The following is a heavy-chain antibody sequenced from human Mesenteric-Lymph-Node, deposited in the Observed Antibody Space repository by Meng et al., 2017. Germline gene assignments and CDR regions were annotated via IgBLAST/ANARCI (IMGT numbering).Heavy chain of an antibody. CDR3: ARDDGTTGYYHSIGYYDF. CDR2: ISSRSDYI. J-gene: IGHJ4*02. Sequence: GESLKISCSASGFTFNTYEMNWVRQAPGKGLEWVSSISSRSDYIYYADSVKGRFTISRDNAKNSLYLQMHSLRVEDSAAYYCARDDGTTGYYHSIGYYDFWGQGTLVTVSS. D-gene: IGHD3-22*01. V-gene: IGHV3-21*06. CDR1: GFTFNTYE.